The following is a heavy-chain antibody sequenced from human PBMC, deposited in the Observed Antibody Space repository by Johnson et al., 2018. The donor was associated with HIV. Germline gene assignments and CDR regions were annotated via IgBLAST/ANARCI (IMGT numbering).Heavy chain of an antibody. CDR3: ARGPPEWVGRGDI. CDR1: GFTFSSYG. Sequence: QVQLVESGGGVVQPGGSLRLSCAASGFTFSSYGMHWVRQAPGKGLEWVAFIRYDGSNKYYADSVKGRFTISRDNSKNTLYLQMNSLRGEDTAVYYCARGPPEWVGRGDIWGQGPMGTVSS. V-gene: IGHV3-30*02. CDR2: IRYDGSNK. J-gene: IGHJ3*02. D-gene: IGHD1-26*01.